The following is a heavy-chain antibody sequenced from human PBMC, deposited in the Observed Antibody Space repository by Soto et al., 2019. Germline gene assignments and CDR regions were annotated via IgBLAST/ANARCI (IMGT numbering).Heavy chain of an antibody. Sequence: GGSLRLSCAASGFTFSNAWMNWVRQAPGKGLEWVGRIKSKTDGGTTDYAAPVKGRFTISRDDSKNTLYLQMNSLKTEDTAVYYCTSDHIVVVVAARENDAFDIWGQGTMVTVSS. V-gene: IGHV3-15*07. CDR3: TSDHIVVVVAARENDAFDI. D-gene: IGHD2-15*01. CDR1: GFTFSNAW. CDR2: IKSKTDGGTT. J-gene: IGHJ3*02.